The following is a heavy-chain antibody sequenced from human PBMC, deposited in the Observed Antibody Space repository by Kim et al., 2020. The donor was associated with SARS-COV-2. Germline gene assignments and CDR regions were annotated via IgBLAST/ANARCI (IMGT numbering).Heavy chain of an antibody. J-gene: IGHJ4*03. CDR2: FSSGNSCV. CDR1: EFTFSSYA. D-gene: IGHD2-2*01. Sequence: GGSLRLSCVASEFTFSSYAMDWVRQAPGKGMEWVSSFSSGNSCVNYADSVMGRFTISRDNAKNSLFLDMNSLRAEDTAVYYCVMEPAATHLFEYWGQGT. V-gene: IGHV3-21*01. CDR3: VMEPAATHLFEY.